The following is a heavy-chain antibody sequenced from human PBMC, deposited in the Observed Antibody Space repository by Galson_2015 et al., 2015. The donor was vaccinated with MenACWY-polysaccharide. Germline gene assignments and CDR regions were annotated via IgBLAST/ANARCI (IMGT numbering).Heavy chain of an antibody. Sequence: SQRLSCAASGFTFGDYAMSWFRQAPGKGLEWVGFIRSKAYGGTTEYAASVKGRFTISRDDSKSIAYLQMNSLKTEDTAVYYCTRGTSSSRPTFGYWGQGTLVTVSS. CDR2: IRSKAYGGTT. D-gene: IGHD6-13*01. V-gene: IGHV3-49*03. J-gene: IGHJ4*02. CDR1: GFTFGDYA. CDR3: TRGTSSSRPTFGY.